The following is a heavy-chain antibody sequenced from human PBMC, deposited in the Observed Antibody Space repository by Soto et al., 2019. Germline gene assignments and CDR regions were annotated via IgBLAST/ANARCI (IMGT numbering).Heavy chain of an antibody. CDR2: ITPIFSTA. Sequence: QVQLVQSGAEVKKPGSSVKVSCKASGGTFSNYAISWVRQAPGQGLEWMGGITPIFSTANYAQKFQGRVKITADESMSTAYMELSRLRSEDTAVYYCAQTLGLAVAGPGRFDLWGRGTLVTVSS. J-gene: IGHJ2*01. V-gene: IGHV1-69*12. CDR1: GGTFSNYA. CDR3: AQTLGLAVAGPGRFDL. D-gene: IGHD6-19*01.